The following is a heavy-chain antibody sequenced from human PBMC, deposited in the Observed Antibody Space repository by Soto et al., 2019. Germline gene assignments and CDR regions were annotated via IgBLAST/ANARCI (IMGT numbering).Heavy chain of an antibody. Sequence: PSQTLSLTCAISGDSVSSNSAAWNWIRQSPSRGLEWLGRTYYRSKWYNDYAVSVKSRITINPDTSKNQFSLQLNSVTPEDTAVYYFARGRDPIWSGPSYYFDYWGQGTLVTVSS. J-gene: IGHJ4*02. CDR1: GDSVSSNSAA. CDR3: ARGRDPIWSGPSYYFDY. CDR2: TYYRSKWYN. V-gene: IGHV6-1*01. D-gene: IGHD3-3*01.